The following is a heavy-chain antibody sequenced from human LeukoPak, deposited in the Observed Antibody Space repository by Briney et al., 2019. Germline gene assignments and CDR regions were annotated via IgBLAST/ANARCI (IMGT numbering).Heavy chain of an antibody. CDR2: IYYSGST. CDR1: GGSISSYY. CDR3: ARETTPAPYYDFWSGPFGGYGMDV. Sequence: GSLSLTCTVSGGSISSYYWSWIRQPPGKGLEWVGYIYYSGSTNYNPSLKSRVTISVDTSKNQFSLKLSSVTAADTAVYYCARETTPAPYYDFWSGPFGGYGMDVWGQGTAVTVSS. J-gene: IGHJ6*02. V-gene: IGHV4-59*01. D-gene: IGHD3-3*01.